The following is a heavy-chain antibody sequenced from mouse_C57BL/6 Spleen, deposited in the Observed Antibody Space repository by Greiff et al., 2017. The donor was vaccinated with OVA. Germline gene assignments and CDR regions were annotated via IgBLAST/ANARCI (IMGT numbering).Heavy chain of an antibody. CDR3: ARGAGSSGPFAY. D-gene: IGHD3-2*02. Sequence: EVQLQQSGPELVKPGASVKISCKASGYTFTDYYMNWVKQSHGKSLEWIGDINPNNGGTSYNQKFKGKATLTVDKSSSTAYMELRSLTSEDSAVYYCARGAGSSGPFAYWGKGTLVTVSA. J-gene: IGHJ3*01. CDR2: INPNNGGT. CDR1: GYTFTDYY. V-gene: IGHV1-26*01.